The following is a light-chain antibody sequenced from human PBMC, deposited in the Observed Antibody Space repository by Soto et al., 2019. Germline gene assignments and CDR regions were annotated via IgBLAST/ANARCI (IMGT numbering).Light chain of an antibody. CDR3: QHYSTWLWT. V-gene: IGKV3-15*01. CDR2: GAS. J-gene: IGKJ1*01. CDR1: HSVDSK. Sequence: EIVMTQSPATLSVSPGERATLSCRASHSVDSKLAWYQQKPGQGPRLLIYGASSRATGIPARFSGSGSGTEFTLTISSLQSEDFAVYYCQHYSTWLWTFGQGTKVEIK.